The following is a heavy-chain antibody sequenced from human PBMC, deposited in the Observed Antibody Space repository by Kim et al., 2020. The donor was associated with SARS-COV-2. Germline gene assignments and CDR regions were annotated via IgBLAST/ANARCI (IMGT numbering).Heavy chain of an antibody. Sequence: GGSLRLSCAASGFTFSDYYMSWIRQAPGKGLEWVSYISSSGSTIYYADSVMGRFTISRDNAKNSLYLQMNSLRAEDTAVYYCATTDSSGYYFFGYWGQGTLVTVSS. J-gene: IGHJ4*02. CDR2: ISSSGSTI. V-gene: IGHV3-11*04. CDR1: GFTFSDYY. D-gene: IGHD3-22*01. CDR3: ATTDSSGYYFFGY.